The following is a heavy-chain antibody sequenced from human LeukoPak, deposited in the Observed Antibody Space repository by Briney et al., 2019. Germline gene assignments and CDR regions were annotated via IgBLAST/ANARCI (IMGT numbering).Heavy chain of an antibody. CDR1: GGSISSYY. D-gene: IGHD6-13*01. CDR3: ARGNWYGEYYFDY. CDR2: IHNSGST. Sequence: SETLSLTCTVSGGSISSYYWNWIRQPPGKGLEWIGYIHNSGSTNYNTSLKSRVTMSVATSKDLFSLKLSSVTAADTAVYYCARGNWYGEYYFDYWGQGSLVTVSS. V-gene: IGHV4-59*01. J-gene: IGHJ4*02.